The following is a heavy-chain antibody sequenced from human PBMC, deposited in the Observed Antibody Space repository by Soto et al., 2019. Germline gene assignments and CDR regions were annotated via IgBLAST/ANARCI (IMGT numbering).Heavy chain of an antibody. CDR3: ARDSTSRLRNWFDP. V-gene: IGHV4-61*08. CDR2: VYYSGTT. J-gene: IGHJ5*02. D-gene: IGHD2-2*01. Sequence: SETLSLTCTVSGGSIDSGDYYWSWIRQPPGKGLEWIGYVYYSGTTNYNPFLKSRVTLSLDKSKNQFSLKLSSVTAADTAVYYCARDSTSRLRNWFDPWGQGTLVTVSS. CDR1: GGSIDSGDYY.